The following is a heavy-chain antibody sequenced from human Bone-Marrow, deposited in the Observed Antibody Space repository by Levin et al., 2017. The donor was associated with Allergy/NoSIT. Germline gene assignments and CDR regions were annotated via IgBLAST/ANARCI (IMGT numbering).Heavy chain of an antibody. Sequence: PSQTLSLTCTVSGGSISSYYWSWIRQPPGKGLEWIGYIYYSGSTNYNPSLKSRVTISVDTSKNQFSLKLSSVTAADTAVYYCARDAPTIQPYQLPTEGPTGFDLWGRGTLVTVSS. CDR2: IYYSGST. D-gene: IGHD2-2*01. J-gene: IGHJ2*01. CDR1: GGSISSYY. CDR3: ARDAPTIQPYQLPTEGPTGFDL. V-gene: IGHV4-59*01.